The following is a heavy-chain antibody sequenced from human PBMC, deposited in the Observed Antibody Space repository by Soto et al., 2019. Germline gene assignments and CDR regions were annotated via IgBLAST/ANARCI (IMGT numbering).Heavy chain of an antibody. Sequence: GGSLRLSCAASGFTFSSYAMHWVRQAPGKGLEWVAVISYDGSNKYYADSVKGRFTISRGNSKNTLYLQMNSLRAEDTAVYYCAREHGGGAFDIWGQGTMVTVSS. CDR3: AREHGGGAFDI. CDR1: GFTFSSYA. V-gene: IGHV3-30*04. J-gene: IGHJ3*02. D-gene: IGHD3-16*01. CDR2: ISYDGSNK.